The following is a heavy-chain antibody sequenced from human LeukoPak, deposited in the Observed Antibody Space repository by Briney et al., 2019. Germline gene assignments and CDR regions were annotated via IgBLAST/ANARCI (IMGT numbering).Heavy chain of an antibody. Sequence: GGSLRLACAAAGFTFDDYAMHWVRQAPGKGLEWVSLISGDGGSTYYADSVKGRFTISRDNSKNSLYLQMNSLRTEDTALYYCAKDLSVYYDSTPGAVDIWGQGTMVTVSS. V-gene: IGHV3-43*02. CDR2: ISGDGGST. J-gene: IGHJ3*02. CDR1: GFTFDDYA. D-gene: IGHD3-22*01. CDR3: AKDLSVYYDSTPGAVDI.